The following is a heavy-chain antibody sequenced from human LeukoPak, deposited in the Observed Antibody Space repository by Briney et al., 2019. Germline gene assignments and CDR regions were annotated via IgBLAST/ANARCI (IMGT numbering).Heavy chain of an antibody. CDR2: INTNTGNP. CDR1: GYTFTTYA. V-gene: IGHV7-4-1*02. J-gene: IGHJ6*03. CDR3: ARWYRGGPLRYFDPVQDYYYYYYMDV. Sequence: EASVKVSCKASGYTFTTYAMNWVRQAPGQGLEWMGWINTNTGNPTYAQGFTGRFVFSLDTSVSTAYLQISSLKAEDTAVYYCARWYRGGPLRYFDPVQDYYYYYYMDVWGKGTTVTVSS. D-gene: IGHD3-9*01.